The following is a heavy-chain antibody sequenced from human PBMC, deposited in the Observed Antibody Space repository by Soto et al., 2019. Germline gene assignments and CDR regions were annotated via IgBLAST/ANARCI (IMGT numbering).Heavy chain of an antibody. CDR1: GYTFTSYD. J-gene: IGHJ6*02. Sequence: ASVKVSCKASGYTFTSYDINWVRQATGQGLEWMGWMNPNSGNTGYAQKFQGRVTMTRDTSMSTAYMELSSLRSDDTAVYYCTAPNWSYGMDFWGQGTSVTVSS. D-gene: IGHD1-20*01. V-gene: IGHV1-8*01. CDR2: MNPNSGNT. CDR3: TAPNWSYGMDF.